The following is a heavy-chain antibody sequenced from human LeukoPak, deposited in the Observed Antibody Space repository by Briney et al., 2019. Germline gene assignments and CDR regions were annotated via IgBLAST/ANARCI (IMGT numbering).Heavy chain of an antibody. CDR1: GFTFSDHY. CDR3: ARAHHDFWSGYYYDY. D-gene: IGHD3-3*01. J-gene: IGHJ4*02. Sequence: QPGGSLRLSCAASGFTFSDHYMDWVRQAPGKGLEWVGRTRNKANSYTTEYAASVKGRFTISRDDSKNSLYLQMNSLKTEDTAVYYCARAHHDFWSGYYYDYWGQGTLVTVSS. V-gene: IGHV3-72*01. CDR2: TRNKANSYTT.